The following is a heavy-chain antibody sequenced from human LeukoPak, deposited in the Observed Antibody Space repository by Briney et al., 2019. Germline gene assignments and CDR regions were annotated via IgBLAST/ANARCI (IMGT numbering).Heavy chain of an antibody. CDR3: ARGLDYYDSSGYYSTALGY. J-gene: IGHJ4*02. D-gene: IGHD3-22*01. CDR2: INPSGGST. CDR1: GYTFTSYY. Sequence: GASVKVSCKASGYTFTSYYMHWVRRAPGQGLEWMGIINPSGGSTSYAQKFQGRVTMTRDTSTSTVYMELSSLRSEDTAVYYCARGLDYYDSSGYYSTALGYWGQGTLVTVSS. V-gene: IGHV1-46*01.